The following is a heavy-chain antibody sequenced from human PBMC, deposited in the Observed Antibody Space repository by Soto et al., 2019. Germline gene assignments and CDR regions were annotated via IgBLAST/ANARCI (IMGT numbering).Heavy chain of an antibody. J-gene: IGHJ4*02. Sequence: ASVVSCKVSGYTLTELSMHWVRQAPGKGLEWMGGFDPEDGETIYAQKFQGRVTMTEDTSTDTAYMELSSLRSEDTAVYYCATALIAARDYWGQGTLVTVSS. D-gene: IGHD6-6*01. V-gene: IGHV1-24*01. CDR2: FDPEDGET. CDR3: ATALIAARDY. CDR1: GYTLTELS.